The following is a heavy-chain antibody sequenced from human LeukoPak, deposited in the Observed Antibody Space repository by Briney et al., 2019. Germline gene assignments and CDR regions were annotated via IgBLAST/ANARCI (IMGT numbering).Heavy chain of an antibody. CDR3: ARGVTGTTFDYYYYGMDV. Sequence: SQTLSLTCTVSGGSISSGGYYWSWIRQHPGKGLEWIGYIYYSGSTNYNPSLKSRVTISVDTSKNQFSLKLSSVTAADTAVYYCARGVTGTTFDYYYYGMDVWGQGTTVTVSS. J-gene: IGHJ6*02. CDR1: GGSISSGGYY. CDR2: IYYSGST. V-gene: IGHV4-31*03. D-gene: IGHD1-20*01.